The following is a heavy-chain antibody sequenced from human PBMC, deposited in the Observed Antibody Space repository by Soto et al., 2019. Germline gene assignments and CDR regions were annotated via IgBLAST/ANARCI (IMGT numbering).Heavy chain of an antibody. CDR2: IIPIFGTA. V-gene: IGHV1-69*12. Sequence: QVQLVQSGAEVKKPGSSVKVSCKASGGTFSSYAISWVRQAPGQGLEWMGGIIPIFGTANYAQKFQGRVTITADGSTSTAYMELSSLRSEDTAVYYCAREGAYTAMVGNWFDPWGQGTLVTVSS. CDR1: GGTFSSYA. CDR3: AREGAYTAMVGNWFDP. J-gene: IGHJ5*02. D-gene: IGHD5-18*01.